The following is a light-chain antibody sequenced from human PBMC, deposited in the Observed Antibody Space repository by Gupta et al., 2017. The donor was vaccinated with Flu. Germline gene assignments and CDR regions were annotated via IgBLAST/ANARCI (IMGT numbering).Light chain of an antibody. CDR1: QSVSSSS. CDR3: QQYGSSSIT. J-gene: IGKJ5*01. V-gene: IGKV3-20*01. CDR2: GAS. Sequence: EIVLTQSPGTMSLSPGERATLSCRASQSVSSSSLAWYQQKPGQAPRLLIYGASSRATGIPDRFSGSGSETDFTLTISRLEPEDFAEYYCQQYGSSSITFGQGTRLEIK.